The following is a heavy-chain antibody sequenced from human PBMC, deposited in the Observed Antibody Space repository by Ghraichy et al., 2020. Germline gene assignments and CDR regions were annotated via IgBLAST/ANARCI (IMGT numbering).Heavy chain of an antibody. Sequence: GGSLRLSCTASGFTFGDYAMSWFRQAPGKGLEGVGFIRSKAYGGTTEYAASVKGRFTISRDDSKTIAYLKMTSLKTEDTAAYYCTRDLPQAYYYGSGSRDYWGQGTLVTVSS. D-gene: IGHD3-10*01. CDR3: TRDLPQAYYYGSGSRDY. V-gene: IGHV3-49*03. J-gene: IGHJ4*02. CDR1: GFTFGDYA. CDR2: IRSKAYGGTT.